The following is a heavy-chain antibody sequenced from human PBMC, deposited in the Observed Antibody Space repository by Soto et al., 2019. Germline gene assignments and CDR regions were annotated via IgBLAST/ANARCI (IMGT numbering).Heavy chain of an antibody. CDR3: ASLDTAVIKTGGY. CDR1: GLKVSSW. D-gene: IGHD5-18*01. J-gene: IGHJ4*02. Sequence: EVQLVESGGGLVQPGGSLRLSCAASGLKVSSWMSWVRQAPGKGLEWVAMTTQDGSGRHYLDSLKGRFTISRASAKNSMYLQMNSLTVEDTAMYYWASLDTAVIKTGGYWGQGTQVTVSS. CDR2: TTQDGSGR. V-gene: IGHV3-7*01.